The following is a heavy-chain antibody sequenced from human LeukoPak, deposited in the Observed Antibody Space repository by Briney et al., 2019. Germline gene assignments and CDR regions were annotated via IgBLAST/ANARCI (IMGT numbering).Heavy chain of an antibody. D-gene: IGHD3-22*01. CDR1: GYSISSYY. J-gene: IGHJ4*02. Sequence: PSETLSLTCAVSGYSISSYYWSWIRQPPGKGLEWIGYIYYSGSTNYNPSLKSRVTISVDTSKNQFSLKLSSVTAADTAVYYCARVYDSSGYYYSTYYYFDYWGQGTLVTVSS. V-gene: IGHV4-59*01. CDR3: ARVYDSSGYYYSTYYYFDY. CDR2: IYYSGST.